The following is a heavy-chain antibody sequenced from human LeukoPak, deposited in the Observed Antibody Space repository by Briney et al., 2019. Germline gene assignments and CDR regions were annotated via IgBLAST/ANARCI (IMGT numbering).Heavy chain of an antibody. CDR2: IYYSGST. J-gene: IGHJ4*02. CDR3: ARGALTFGGVIVPFDY. CDR1: GGSISSYY. V-gene: IGHV4-59*08. D-gene: IGHD3-16*02. Sequence: SETLSLTCTVSGGSISSYYWSWIRQPPGKGLEWIGYIYYSGSTNYNPSLKSRVTISVDTSKNQFSLKLSSVTAADTAVYYCARGALTFGGVIVPFDYWGQGTLVTVSS.